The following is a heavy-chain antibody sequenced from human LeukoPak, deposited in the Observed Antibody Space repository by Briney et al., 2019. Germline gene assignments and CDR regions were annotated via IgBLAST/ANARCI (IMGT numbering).Heavy chain of an antibody. V-gene: IGHV1-3*01. D-gene: IGHD5-24*01. CDR1: RYTFTSYA. Sequence: ASVKVSCKASRYTFTSYAIHWVRQVPGQRLEWMGWINAGNGQTKYSQKFQRRVTITRDTSASTAYMELSSLRSEDTAVYYCARAGVVEMATIGFDYWGQGTLVTVSS. CDR2: INAGNGQT. J-gene: IGHJ4*02. CDR3: ARAGVVEMATIGFDY.